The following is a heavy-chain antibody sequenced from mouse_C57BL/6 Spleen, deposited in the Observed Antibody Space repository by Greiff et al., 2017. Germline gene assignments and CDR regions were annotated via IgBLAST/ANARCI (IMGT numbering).Heavy chain of an antibody. CDR2: INPSNGGT. Sequence: QVHVKQPGTELVKPGASVKLSCKASGYTFTSYWMHWVKQRPGQGLEWIGNINPSNGGTNYNEKFKSKATLTVDKSSSTAYMQLSSLTSEDSAVYYCARHYYGSSYDVYFDYWGQGTTLTVSS. CDR1: GYTFTSYW. J-gene: IGHJ2*01. CDR3: ARHYYGSSYDVYFDY. V-gene: IGHV1-53*01. D-gene: IGHD1-1*01.